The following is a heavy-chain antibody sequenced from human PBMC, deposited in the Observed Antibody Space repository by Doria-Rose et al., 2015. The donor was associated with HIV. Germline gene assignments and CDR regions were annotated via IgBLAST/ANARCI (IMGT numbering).Heavy chain of an antibody. V-gene: IGHV3-49*02. Sequence: QAAGKVLEWIGFIRSKAYGGTKEYAASVKGRVTISRDDSKSIAYLQLNSLKTEDTAVYFCARVGRELLYFFDYWGQGTLVTVSS. CDR2: IRSKAYGGTK. CDR3: ARVGRELLYFFDY. D-gene: IGHD1-7*01. J-gene: IGHJ4*02.